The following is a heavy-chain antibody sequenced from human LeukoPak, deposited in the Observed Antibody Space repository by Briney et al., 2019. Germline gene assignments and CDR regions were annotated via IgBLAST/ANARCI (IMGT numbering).Heavy chain of an antibody. J-gene: IGHJ4*02. CDR1: GVSIRTYY. CDR2: IYYSGST. D-gene: IGHD3-22*01. CDR3: ANYDGAPRY. Sequence: SETLSLTCIVSGVSIRTYYWTWIRQPPGKGLEWIGYIYYSGSTSYNPSLKSRVTMSLDTSKSQFSLELSSVAAADTAVYCCANYDGAPRYWGQGTLVTVSS. V-gene: IGHV4-59*12.